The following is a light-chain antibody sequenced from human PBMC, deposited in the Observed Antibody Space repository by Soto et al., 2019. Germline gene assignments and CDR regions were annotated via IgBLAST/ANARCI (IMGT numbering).Light chain of an antibody. CDR2: GAS. J-gene: IGKJ4*01. CDR3: QQYNNWPLT. Sequence: EIVMTQSPATLSVSPGERATLSCRASQSVSSNLAWYQQKPGQAPSLLIYGASTRATGIPARFSGSGSGTEVPLTISSLQSEEFAVYYCQQYNNWPLTFGGGTKVEIK. V-gene: IGKV3-15*01. CDR1: QSVSSN.